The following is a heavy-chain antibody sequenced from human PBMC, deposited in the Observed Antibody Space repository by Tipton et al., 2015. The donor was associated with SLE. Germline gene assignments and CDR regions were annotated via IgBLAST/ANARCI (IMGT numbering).Heavy chain of an antibody. V-gene: IGHV4-38-2*01. Sequence: TLSLTCAVSGYSISSGYYWGWIRQPPGKGLEWIGEINHSGSTNYNPSLKSRVTISVDTSKNQFSLKLSSVTAADTAVYYCARGDAGRSDYWGQGTLVTVSS. CDR2: INHSGST. J-gene: IGHJ4*02. D-gene: IGHD3-10*01. CDR3: ARGDAGRSDY. CDR1: GYSISSGYY.